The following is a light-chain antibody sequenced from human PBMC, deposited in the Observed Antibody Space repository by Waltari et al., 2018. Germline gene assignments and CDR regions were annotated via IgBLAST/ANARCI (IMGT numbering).Light chain of an antibody. Sequence: DIQLTQSPSFLSASVGDRVTITCRASQGISSYLAWYQQNTGKAPQILVYDASALQSGVPSRFSGSGSGTEFTLTISSLQPEDFATYYCQQLKSFPYTFGQGTKLEIK. V-gene: IGKV1-9*01. CDR3: QQLKSFPYT. J-gene: IGKJ2*01. CDR2: DAS. CDR1: QGISSY.